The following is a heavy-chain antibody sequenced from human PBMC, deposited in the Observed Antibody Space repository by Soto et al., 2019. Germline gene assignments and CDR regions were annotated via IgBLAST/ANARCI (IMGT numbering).Heavy chain of an antibody. J-gene: IGHJ4*02. CDR3: AGGDGYESPFDY. V-gene: IGHV4-31*03. CDR2: IYYSGST. CDR1: GGSISSGGYY. Sequence: PSETLSLTCTVSGGSISSGGYYWSWIRQHPGKGLEWIGYIYYSGSTYYNPSLKSRVTISVDTSKNQFSLKLSSVTAADTAVYYCAGGDGYESPFDYWGQGTLVTVSS. D-gene: IGHD2-21*01.